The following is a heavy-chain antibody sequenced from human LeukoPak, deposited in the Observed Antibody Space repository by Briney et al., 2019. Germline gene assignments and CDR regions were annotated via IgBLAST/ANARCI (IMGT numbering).Heavy chain of an antibody. CDR3: ARDGRLYSSGQVVWFDP. J-gene: IGHJ5*02. V-gene: IGHV4-39*07. D-gene: IGHD6-19*01. CDR1: DGSISSSSYY. Sequence: PSETLSLTCTVSDGSISSSSYYWGWIRQPLGKGLEWIGSIYYSGSTYYNPSLKSRVTISVDTSKSQFSLKVTSVTAADTAVYFCARDGRLYSSGQVVWFDPWGQGTLVTVSS. CDR2: IYYSGST.